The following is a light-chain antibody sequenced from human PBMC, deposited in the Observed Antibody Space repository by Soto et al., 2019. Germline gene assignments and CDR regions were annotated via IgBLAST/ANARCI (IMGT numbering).Light chain of an antibody. CDR3: QHRTKWLLT. Sequence: DIVWTQSTATLSLSPGERATLSCRASEILYNFLAWYQHRPGQVPRLLISDAFNRAPGVPARFNGSGSGTDFTLTISSLEPEDFAVYYCQHRTKWLLTFGGGTNVDIK. CDR1: EILYNF. CDR2: DAF. V-gene: IGKV3-11*01. J-gene: IGKJ4*01.